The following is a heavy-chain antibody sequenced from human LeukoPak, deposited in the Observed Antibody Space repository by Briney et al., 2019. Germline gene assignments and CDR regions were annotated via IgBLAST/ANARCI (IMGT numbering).Heavy chain of an antibody. CDR2: IHPRKSET. J-gene: IGHJ4*02. Sequence: GESLKISFTPSGYDFIDFYIGWVRQTPEKGLEWMGNIHPRKSETTYSPSFRGHVTISVDKSNNTALLQWRSLKASDSAIYFCARGTVAAGVLLDYWGQGTMVTVSS. D-gene: IGHD6-19*01. V-gene: IGHV5-51*01. CDR1: GYDFIDFY. CDR3: ARGTVAAGVLLDY.